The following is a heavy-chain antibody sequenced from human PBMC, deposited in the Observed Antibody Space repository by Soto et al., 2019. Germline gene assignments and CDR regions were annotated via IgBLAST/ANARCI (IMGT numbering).Heavy chain of an antibody. Sequence: QVQLVQSGAEVKKPGSSVKVSCKASGGTFSSYAISWVRQAPGQGLEWMGGIIPIFGTANYAQKFQGRVTITADESTSTAYMELSSLRSEDTAVYYCARDGPSNYYDSSGYNDAFDIWGQGTMVTVSS. V-gene: IGHV1-69*01. D-gene: IGHD3-22*01. CDR2: IIPIFGTA. CDR3: ARDGPSNYYDSSGYNDAFDI. J-gene: IGHJ3*02. CDR1: GGTFSSYA.